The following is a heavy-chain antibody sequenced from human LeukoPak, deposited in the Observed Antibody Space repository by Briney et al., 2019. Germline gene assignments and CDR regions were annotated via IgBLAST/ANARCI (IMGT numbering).Heavy chain of an antibody. D-gene: IGHD3-10*01. CDR1: GGTFSSYA. CDR2: IIPIFGTA. CDR3: AGLYYYGSGSPDYYGMDV. Sequence: ASVKVSCKASGGTFSSYAISWVRQAPGQGLEWMGGIIPIFGTANYAQKFQDRVTITADESTSTAYMELSSLRSEDTAVYYCAGLYYYGSGSPDYYGMDVWGQGTTVTVSS. J-gene: IGHJ6*02. V-gene: IGHV1-69*13.